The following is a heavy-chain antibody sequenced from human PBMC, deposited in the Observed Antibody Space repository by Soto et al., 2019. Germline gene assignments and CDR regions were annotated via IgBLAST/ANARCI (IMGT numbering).Heavy chain of an antibody. D-gene: IGHD6-19*01. Sequence: EVQLLESGGGLVQPGGSLRLSCAASGFTFSSSAMSWVRHAPGKGLEWVSGISGSGSRTYYADSVKGRLTISRDNSKNTLYLQMNSLRADDTAVYYCAKESSSGWYWGQGTLVTVSS. CDR1: GFTFSSSA. V-gene: IGHV3-23*01. J-gene: IGHJ4*02. CDR2: ISGSGSRT. CDR3: AKESSSGWY.